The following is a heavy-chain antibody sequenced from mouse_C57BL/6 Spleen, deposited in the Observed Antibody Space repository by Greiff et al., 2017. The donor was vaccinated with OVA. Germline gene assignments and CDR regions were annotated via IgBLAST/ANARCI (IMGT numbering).Heavy chain of an antibody. CDR2: IDPSDSET. CDR3: ARALADGYVAWFAY. V-gene: IGHV1-52*01. CDR1: GYTFTSYW. J-gene: IGHJ3*01. Sequence: QVPLQQPGAELVRPGSSVKLSCKASGYTFTSYWMHWVKQRPIQGLEWICNIDPSDSETHYNQKFKDKATLTVDKSSSTAYVQLNSLTSEDSAVYYCARALADGYVAWFAYWGQGTLVTVSA. D-gene: IGHD2-2*01.